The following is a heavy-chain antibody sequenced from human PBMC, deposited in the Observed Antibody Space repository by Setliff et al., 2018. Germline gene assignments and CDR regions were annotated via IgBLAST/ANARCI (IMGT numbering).Heavy chain of an antibody. J-gene: IGHJ4*02. CDR1: GFLYSNNA. CDR3: ASSSGGNYEAYFDY. Sequence: GGSLRLSCAASGFLYSNNAFHWVRQTPGKGLEWVAVISYDGTITHYVDSVKGRFSISRDNSQNTLYLQMNSLSPEDTVLYYCASSSGGNYEAYFDYWGQGTLVTVSS. CDR2: ISYDGTIT. D-gene: IGHD2-15*01. V-gene: IGHV3-30*04.